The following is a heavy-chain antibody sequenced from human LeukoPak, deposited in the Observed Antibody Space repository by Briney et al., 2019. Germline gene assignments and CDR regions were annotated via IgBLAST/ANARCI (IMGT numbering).Heavy chain of an antibody. CDR3: ARDLGYASYYSYLDV. J-gene: IGHJ6*03. D-gene: IGHD5-12*01. Sequence: EGSLRLSCAASGFTFSSHWMHWVRQAPGKGLVWVSRINSGGRSTTYADSVKGRFTISRDNAKNTLYLQMNSLRAEDTAVYYCARDLGYASYYSYLDVWGKGTTVTVSS. V-gene: IGHV3-74*01. CDR2: INSGGRST. CDR1: GFTFSSHW.